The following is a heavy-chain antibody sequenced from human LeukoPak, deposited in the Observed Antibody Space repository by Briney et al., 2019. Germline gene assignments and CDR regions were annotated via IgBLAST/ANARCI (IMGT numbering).Heavy chain of an antibody. J-gene: IGHJ6*03. CDR1: GFTFSTYG. CDR2: ISYDGSNK. Sequence: PGGSLRPSCVASGFTFSTYGMHWVRQAPGKGLEWLTVISYDGSNKYYADSVKGRFTISRDNSKNTLYLQIDSLRAEDTAVYYCAKEVRDYVTYYYMDVWGKGTAVTVSS. D-gene: IGHD4-17*01. V-gene: IGHV3-30*18. CDR3: AKEVRDYVTYYYMDV.